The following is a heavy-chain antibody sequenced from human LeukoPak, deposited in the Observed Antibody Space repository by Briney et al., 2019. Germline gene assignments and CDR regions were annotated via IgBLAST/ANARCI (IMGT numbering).Heavy chain of an antibody. J-gene: IGHJ4*02. CDR2: ISGSGGST. CDR1: GFTFSSYA. D-gene: IGHD3-22*01. Sequence: GGSLTLSCAASGFTFSSYAMSWVRQAPGKGLEWVSAISGSGGSTYYADSVKGRFTISRDNSKNTLYLQMNSLRAEDTAVYYCAKDLTATYYYDSSGYFPLDYWGQGTLVTVSS. CDR3: AKDLTATYYYDSSGYFPLDY. V-gene: IGHV3-23*01.